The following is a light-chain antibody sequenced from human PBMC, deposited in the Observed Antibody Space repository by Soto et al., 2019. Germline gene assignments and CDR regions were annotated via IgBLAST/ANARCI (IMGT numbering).Light chain of an antibody. V-gene: IGKV3-15*01. CDR1: QSVSGN. CDR3: QLYNNWPPIN. Sequence: EIVMTQSPATLSVSPGERATLSCRASQSVSGNLAWYQQKPGQAPRLLIYGESTSATGIPARFSGSGSGTEFTLTISSLQSEDFAVDYCQLYNNWPPINFGQGTRLEIK. J-gene: IGKJ5*01. CDR2: GES.